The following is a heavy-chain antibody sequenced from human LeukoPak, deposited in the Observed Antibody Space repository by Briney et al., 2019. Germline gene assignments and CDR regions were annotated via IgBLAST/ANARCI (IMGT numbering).Heavy chain of an antibody. Sequence: SVKVSCKASGYTFTGYHMHWVRQAPGQGLEWMGWINPNTGDTNYAQKFQGRVTMTRDTSIDTAYMELSRLKTDDTAVYYCARNPYYFGSGNSFDYWGQGTLVTVSS. CDR1: GYTFTGYH. V-gene: IGHV1-2*02. J-gene: IGHJ4*02. CDR3: ARNPYYFGSGNSFDY. CDR2: INPNTGDT. D-gene: IGHD3-10*01.